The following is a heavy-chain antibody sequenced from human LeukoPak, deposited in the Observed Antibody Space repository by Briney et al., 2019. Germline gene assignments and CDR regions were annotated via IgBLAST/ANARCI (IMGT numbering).Heavy chain of an antibody. CDR1: GFAFSSYW. CDR3: AKGNSRTTVTTVGY. D-gene: IGHD4-17*01. Sequence: GGSLRLSCVASGFAFSSYWMHWVRQDPRKGLVWVSRISGDGRNINYADSVRGRFTISRDNAKNTLYLQMNSLRAEDTAVYYCAKGNSRTTVTTVGYWGQGTLVTVSS. CDR2: ISGDGRNI. V-gene: IGHV3-74*01. J-gene: IGHJ4*02.